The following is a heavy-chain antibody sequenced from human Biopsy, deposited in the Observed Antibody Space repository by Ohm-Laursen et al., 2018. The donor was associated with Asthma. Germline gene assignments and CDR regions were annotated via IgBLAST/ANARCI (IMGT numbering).Heavy chain of an antibody. Sequence: SLRLSCAASGFTFHNYVMHWVRQAPGKGLDWVANIKHDGTEKNHVDSLKGRFTISRDNAKNSLYLQMNSLRAEDTAVYYCARTFHFWSPYHAEHYQLWGQGTLVTVPS. D-gene: IGHD3-3*02. CDR3: ARTFHFWSPYHAEHYQL. V-gene: IGHV3-7*01. CDR2: IKHDGTEK. J-gene: IGHJ1*01. CDR1: GFTFHNYV.